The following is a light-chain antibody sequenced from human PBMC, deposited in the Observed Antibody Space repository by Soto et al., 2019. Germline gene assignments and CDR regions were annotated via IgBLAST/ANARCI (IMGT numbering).Light chain of an antibody. CDR3: QQCYSSPRT. Sequence: DIQMTQSPSTLSAGVGDRVTITCRASQRISTYLNWYQQKPGKAPTLLIYAASSLQSGVPSRFSGGGSGTDFTLTINTLQPEDFAAYFRQQCYSSPRTFGQGTKVDIK. J-gene: IGKJ1*01. CDR2: AAS. V-gene: IGKV1-39*01. CDR1: QRISTY.